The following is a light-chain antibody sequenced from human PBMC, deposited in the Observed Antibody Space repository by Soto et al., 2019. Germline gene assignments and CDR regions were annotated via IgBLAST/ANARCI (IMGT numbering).Light chain of an antibody. V-gene: IGKV3-15*01. J-gene: IGKJ1*01. Sequence: EIVMTQSPATLSVSPGERATLSCRASQSVSNNLAWYQKKPGQAPRLLIYSASTRATSIPARFSGSGAGTEVTLTISSLQSEDFAVYYCQQYNNWWTFGQGTKVEIK. CDR1: QSVSNN. CDR2: SAS. CDR3: QQYNNWWT.